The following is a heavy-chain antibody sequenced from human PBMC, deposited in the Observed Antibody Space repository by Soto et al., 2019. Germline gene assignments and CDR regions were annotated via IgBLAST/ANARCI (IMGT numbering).Heavy chain of an antibody. Sequence: GSGPTLVNPTQTLTLACTFSGFSLSTSGVGVGWIRQPPGKALEWLALIYWDDDKRYSPSLKSRLTITKDTSKNQVVLTMTNMDPVDTATYYCARGYSGYDFYDPLPNYWGQGTLVTVSS. CDR1: GFSLSTSGVG. J-gene: IGHJ4*02. CDR3: ARGYSGYDFYDPLPNY. D-gene: IGHD5-12*01. CDR2: IYWDDDK. V-gene: IGHV2-5*02.